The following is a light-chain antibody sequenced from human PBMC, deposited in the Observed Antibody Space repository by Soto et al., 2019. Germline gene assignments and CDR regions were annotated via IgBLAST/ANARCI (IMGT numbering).Light chain of an antibody. CDR2: GSS. J-gene: IGKJ2*01. CDR3: QQYNKWPHT. CDR1: QSVSSN. V-gene: IGKV3-15*01. Sequence: EIVMTHSPVTLSVSPGERATLSCSASQSVSSNLAWYQQKPGQSPRLLVYGSSTRATGSPARFSGRGSGTEFTLTISGMQFEDFAVYYCQQYNKWPHTFGQGTKVDI.